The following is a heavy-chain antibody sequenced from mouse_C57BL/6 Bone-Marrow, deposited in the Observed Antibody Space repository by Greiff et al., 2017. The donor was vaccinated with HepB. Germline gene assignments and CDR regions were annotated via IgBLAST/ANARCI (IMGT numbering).Heavy chain of an antibody. CDR1: GFSLTSYG. CDR3: AREEDGYYVGY. D-gene: IGHD2-3*01. V-gene: IGHV2-2*01. CDR2: IWSGGST. Sequence: QVQLKESGPGLVQPSQSLSITCTVSGFSLTSYGVHWVRQSPGKGLEWLGVIWSGGSTDYNAAFISRLSISKDNSKSQVFFKMNSLQADDTAIYYCAREEDGYYVGYWGQGTTLTVSS. J-gene: IGHJ2*01.